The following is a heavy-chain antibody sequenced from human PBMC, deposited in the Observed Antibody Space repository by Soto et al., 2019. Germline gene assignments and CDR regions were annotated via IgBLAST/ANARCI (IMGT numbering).Heavy chain of an antibody. Sequence: EVQLLESGGGLVQPGGSLRLSCAASGFTFSSYAMNWVRQAPGKGLEWVSVISGSGGSSYYADSVKGRFTISRDNSKNTLYLQMNSLRAEDTAVYYCAKRNYGSEFDYWGQGTLVTVSS. D-gene: IGHD3-10*01. V-gene: IGHV3-23*01. CDR1: GFTFSSYA. CDR3: AKRNYGSEFDY. CDR2: ISGSGGSS. J-gene: IGHJ4*02.